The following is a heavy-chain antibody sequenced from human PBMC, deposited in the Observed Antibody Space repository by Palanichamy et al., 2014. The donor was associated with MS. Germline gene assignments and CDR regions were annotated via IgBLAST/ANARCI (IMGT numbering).Heavy chain of an antibody. CDR2: ISTYNGNT. J-gene: IGHJ6*02. CDR1: GYTFSSYG. Sequence: VQLVQSGAEVKEPGASVRVSCKASGYTFSSYGISWARQAPGQGLEWMGWISTYNGNTKYAQKFQDRVTMTTDTSMTTAHMDLRSLRSDDSAVYFCARDIGPVPGDYYYGLDVWGQGTTVTVSS. V-gene: IGHV1-18*04. D-gene: IGHD3-10*01. CDR3: ARDIGPVPGDYYYGLDV.